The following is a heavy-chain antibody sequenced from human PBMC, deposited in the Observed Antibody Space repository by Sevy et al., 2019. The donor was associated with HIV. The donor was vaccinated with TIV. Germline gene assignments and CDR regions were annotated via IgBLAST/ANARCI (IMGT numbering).Heavy chain of an antibody. V-gene: IGHV3-43*01. Sequence: GGSLRLSCAASGFTFDDYTMYWVRQPPGGGLEWVSLINWDGDNTYYEDSVRGRFSVSRDNDKNSLYLQMSSLRTEDSGLYYCARGGIYAGGWAVDFWGQGTLVTVSS. CDR2: INWDGDNT. CDR1: GFTFDDYT. J-gene: IGHJ4*02. CDR3: ARGGIYAGGWAVDF. D-gene: IGHD6-19*01.